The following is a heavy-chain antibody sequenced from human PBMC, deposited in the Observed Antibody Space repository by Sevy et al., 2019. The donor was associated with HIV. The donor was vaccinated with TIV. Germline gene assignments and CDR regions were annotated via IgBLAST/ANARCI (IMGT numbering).Heavy chain of an antibody. D-gene: IGHD3-22*01. CDR1: GFTFSDYY. CDR2: ISRTGSTI. V-gene: IGHV3-11*01. Sequence: GGSLRLSCAASGFTFSDYYMSWIRQAPGKGLEWVSYISRTGSTINYADSVKGRFTISRDNAKNSLYLQINSLRAEDTAVYYCARENTMIEEHRWFDTWGQGTLVTVSS. CDR3: ARENTMIEEHRWFDT. J-gene: IGHJ5*02.